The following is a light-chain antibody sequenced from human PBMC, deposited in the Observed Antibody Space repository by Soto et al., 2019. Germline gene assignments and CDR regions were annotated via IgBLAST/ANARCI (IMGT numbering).Light chain of an antibody. Sequence: QSVLTQPPSASGSPGQSATISCTGTRRDVGGYNYVSWYQQHPGKAPKFMIYEVSKRPSGVPDRFSGSKSGNTASLTVSGLQAEDEADYYCSSYAGSNLWVFGGGTKLTVL. CDR2: EVS. V-gene: IGLV2-8*01. CDR1: RRDVGGYNY. J-gene: IGLJ3*02. CDR3: SSYAGSNLWV.